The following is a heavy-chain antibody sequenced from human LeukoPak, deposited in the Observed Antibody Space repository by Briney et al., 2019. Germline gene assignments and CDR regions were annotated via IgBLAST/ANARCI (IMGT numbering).Heavy chain of an antibody. CDR1: GFTFSSYW. D-gene: IGHD6-13*01. Sequence: GGSLRLSCAASGFTFSSYWMSWVRRAPGKGLEWVASIKQDGSAKDYVDSVKGRFTTSRDNGKNSLHLQMNSLRGQDTAVYYCATWSGSSSFFFDYWCQGILVAVSS. CDR3: ATWSGSSSFFFDY. V-gene: IGHV3-7*01. J-gene: IGHJ4*02. CDR2: IKQDGSAK.